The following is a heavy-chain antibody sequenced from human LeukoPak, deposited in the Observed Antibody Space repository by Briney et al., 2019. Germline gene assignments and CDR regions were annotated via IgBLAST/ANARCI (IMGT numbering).Heavy chain of an antibody. Sequence: PSETLSLTCTVSGGSISSYYWSWLRQPAGKGLEWIGRIYTSGSTNYNPSLKSRVTMSVDTSKNQFSLKLSSVTAADTAVYYCASRLDHDYYYYYMDVWGKGTTVTVSS. J-gene: IGHJ6*03. CDR2: IYTSGST. D-gene: IGHD6-19*01. CDR3: ASRLDHDYYYYYMDV. V-gene: IGHV4-4*07. CDR1: GGSISSYY.